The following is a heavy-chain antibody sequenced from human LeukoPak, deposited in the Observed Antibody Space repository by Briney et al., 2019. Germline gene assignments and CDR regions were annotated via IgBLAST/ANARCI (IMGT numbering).Heavy chain of an antibody. CDR1: GYTFTSYY. D-gene: IGHD2-21*02. Sequence: ASVKVSCKASGYTFTSYYMHWVRQAPGQGLEWMGIINPSGGSTSYAQKFQGRVTMTRDTSTSTVYMELSSLRSEDTAVYYCAHINCGGDCYGPDAFDIWGQGTMVTVSS. J-gene: IGHJ3*02. CDR3: AHINCGGDCYGPDAFDI. CDR2: INPSGGST. V-gene: IGHV1-46*01.